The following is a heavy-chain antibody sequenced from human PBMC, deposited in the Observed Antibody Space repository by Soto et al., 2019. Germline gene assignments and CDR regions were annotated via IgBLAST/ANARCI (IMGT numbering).Heavy chain of an antibody. CDR1: GFTFSGSA. CDR3: TRPYSGYGDY. CDR2: IRSKANSYAT. Sequence: EVQLVESGGGLVQPGGSLKLSCAASGFTFSGSAMHWVRQASGKGLEWVGRIRSKANSYATAYAASVKGRFTISRDDSKNTAYLQMNSMKTEDTDVYYCTRPYSGYGDYWGQGTLVTVSS. J-gene: IGHJ4*02. V-gene: IGHV3-73*01. D-gene: IGHD5-12*01.